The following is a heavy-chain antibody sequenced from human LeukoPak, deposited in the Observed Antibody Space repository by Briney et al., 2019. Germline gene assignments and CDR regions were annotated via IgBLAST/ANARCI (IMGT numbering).Heavy chain of an antibody. CDR1: GYTFTGYY. D-gene: IGHD2-2*02. CDR3: ARGVFGEYCSSTSCYTANWFDP. Sequence: ASVKVSCKASGYTFTGYYMHWVRQAPGQGLEWMGWINPNSGGTNYAQNFQGRVTMIRDTSISTAYMELSRLRSDDTAVYYCARGVFGEYCSSTSCYTANWFDPWGQGTLVTVSS. CDR2: INPNSGGT. J-gene: IGHJ5*02. V-gene: IGHV1-2*02.